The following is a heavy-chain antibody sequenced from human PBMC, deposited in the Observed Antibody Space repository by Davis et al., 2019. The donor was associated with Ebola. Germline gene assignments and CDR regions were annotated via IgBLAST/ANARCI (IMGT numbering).Heavy chain of an antibody. Sequence: PGGSLRLSCAASGFTFSSYDMHWVRQAPGKGLEWVSIIYSGGSTDYADSVKGRFTISRDSSKNTLYLQMNSLRAEDTAVYYCARDPHNRNYWDYWGQGTLVTVSS. CDR2: IYSGGST. CDR1: GFTFSSYD. V-gene: IGHV3-66*01. CDR3: ARDPHNRNYWDY. J-gene: IGHJ4*02. D-gene: IGHD3-16*01.